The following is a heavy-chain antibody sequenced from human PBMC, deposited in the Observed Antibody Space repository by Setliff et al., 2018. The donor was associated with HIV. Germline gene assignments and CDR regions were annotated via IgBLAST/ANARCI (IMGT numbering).Heavy chain of an antibody. CDR1: VYTFTSYS. V-gene: IGHV1-46*01. CDR2: INPSGGST. J-gene: IGHJ3*02. Sequence: ASVKVSCKASVYTFTSYSIHWVRQAPGQGLEWMGIINPSGGSTSYARKFQGRVIMTRDTSTSTVYMELSSLRSEDTAVYYCARVLWENDAFDIWGQGTMVTVSS. CDR3: ARVLWENDAFDI. D-gene: IGHD1-26*01.